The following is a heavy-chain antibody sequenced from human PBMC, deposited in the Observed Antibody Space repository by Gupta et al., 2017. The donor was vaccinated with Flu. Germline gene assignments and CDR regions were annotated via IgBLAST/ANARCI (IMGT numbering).Heavy chain of an antibody. J-gene: IGHJ4*02. CDR3: AKDRSASWDNCEY. CDR1: GFTFDDYA. D-gene: IGHD2-2*01. Sequence: EVQLVDSGGGLVQPGRSLRLSCAASGFTFDDYAMHWVRQVPGKGLEWVSGIDWKRGSRGYADSVKGRFTIARENAKKYLYRQMNSLRADDTALDDGAKDRSASWDNCEYWGQGTLGTVSS. CDR2: IDWKRGSR. V-gene: IGHV3-9*01.